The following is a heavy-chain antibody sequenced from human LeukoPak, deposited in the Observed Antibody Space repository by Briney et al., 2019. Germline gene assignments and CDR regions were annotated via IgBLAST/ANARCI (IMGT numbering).Heavy chain of an antibody. Sequence: PGGSLRLSCAASGLTFSSYSMNWVRQAPGKGLEWVSSISSSSSYIYYADSVKGRFTISRDNAKNSLYLQMNSLRAEDTAVYYCAREWSRFTPPDYWGQGTLVTVSS. V-gene: IGHV3-21*01. J-gene: IGHJ4*02. CDR3: AREWSRFTPPDY. CDR2: ISSSSSYI. D-gene: IGHD2-8*01. CDR1: GLTFSSYS.